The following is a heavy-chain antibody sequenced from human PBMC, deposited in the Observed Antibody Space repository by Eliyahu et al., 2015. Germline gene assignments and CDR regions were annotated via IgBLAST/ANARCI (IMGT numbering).Heavy chain of an antibody. CDR3: ARSRLGVLYFFDY. D-gene: IGHD3-3*01. Sequence: EVQLLESGGGLVQPGGSLNLSCXASAFPFSDFAMSWVRQGPGKGLEWVSAITARGGSKYYADSVKGRFTISRDSSKNTLYLQVNSLRAEDTGVYFCARSRLGVLYFFDYWGQGTLVTVSS. V-gene: IGHV3-23*01. CDR2: ITARGGSK. CDR1: AFPFSDFA. J-gene: IGHJ4*02.